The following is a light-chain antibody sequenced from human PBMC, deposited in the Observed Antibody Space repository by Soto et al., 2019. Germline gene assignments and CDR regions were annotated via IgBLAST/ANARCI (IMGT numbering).Light chain of an antibody. CDR3: SSYAASNNVDFV. CDR1: SSDVGGYNY. CDR2: EVT. V-gene: IGLV2-8*01. Sequence: QSALTQPPSASGSPGQSVTISCTGTSSDVGGYNYVSWYQQYPGRAPKLMIYEVTKRPSGVPDRFSGSKSGNTASLTVSGLQAEDEAEYYCSSYAASNNVDFVCGGGTQLTVL. J-gene: IGLJ3*02.